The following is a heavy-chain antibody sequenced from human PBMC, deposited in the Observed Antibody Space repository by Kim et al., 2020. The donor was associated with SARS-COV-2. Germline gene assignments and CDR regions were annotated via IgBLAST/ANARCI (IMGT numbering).Heavy chain of an antibody. Sequence: GGSLRLSCAASGFTFSSYAMSWVRQAPGKGLELVSAISGSGGSTYYADSVKGRFTISRDNSKNTLYLQMNSLRAEDTAVYYCAKTRGKSSWYDINWFDPWGQGTLVTVSS. V-gene: IGHV3-23*01. CDR2: ISGSGGST. J-gene: IGHJ5*02. D-gene: IGHD6-13*01. CDR3: AKTRGKSSWYDINWFDP. CDR1: GFTFSSYA.